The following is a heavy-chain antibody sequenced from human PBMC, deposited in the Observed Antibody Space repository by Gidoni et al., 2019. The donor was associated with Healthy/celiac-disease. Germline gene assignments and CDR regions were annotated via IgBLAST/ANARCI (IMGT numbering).Heavy chain of an antibody. J-gene: IGHJ6*03. Sequence: EVQLVESGGGLVQPGRSLRLSCAASGFTFDDYAMHWVRQAPGKGLEWVSGISWNSGSIGYADSVKGRFTISRDNAKNSLYLQMNSLRAEDTALYYCAKDASNWNDHLVYYYDMDVWGKGTTVTVSS. CDR3: AKDASNWNDHLVYYYDMDV. V-gene: IGHV3-9*01. CDR2: ISWNSGSI. D-gene: IGHD1-1*01. CDR1: GFTFDDYA.